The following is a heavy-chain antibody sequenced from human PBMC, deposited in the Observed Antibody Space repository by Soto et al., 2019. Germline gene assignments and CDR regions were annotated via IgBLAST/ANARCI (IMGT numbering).Heavy chain of an antibody. D-gene: IGHD6-25*01. Sequence: SETLSLTCTVPGGSINSGGSYWTWIRHHPGKGLEWFGNIYYSGTTHYNPSLEGRVFISLDTSRNQFSLKVTSVTAADSAVYYCARGRGYICYYCFDVWGQVIPFTVSS. CDR2: IYYSGTT. CDR1: GGSINSGGSY. J-gene: IGHJ5*02. CDR3: ARGRGYICYYCFDV. V-gene: IGHV4-31*03.